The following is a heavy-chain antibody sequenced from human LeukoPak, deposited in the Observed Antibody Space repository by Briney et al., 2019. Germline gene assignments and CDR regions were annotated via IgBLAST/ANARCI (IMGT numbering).Heavy chain of an antibody. CDR1: GYTFTIYG. Sequence: ASVKVSCKASGYTFTIYGISWVRQAPGQGLEWMGSINTYNGNTKYVQNLQGRVTMTTDTSTNTAYMELRSLRSDDTAVYYCARDQHDHVWGSYRPYFDYWGQGTLVTVSS. V-gene: IGHV1-18*01. CDR2: INTYNGNT. D-gene: IGHD3-16*02. J-gene: IGHJ4*02. CDR3: ARDQHDHVWGSYRPYFDY.